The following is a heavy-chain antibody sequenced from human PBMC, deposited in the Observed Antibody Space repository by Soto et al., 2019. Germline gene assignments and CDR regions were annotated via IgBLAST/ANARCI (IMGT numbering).Heavy chain of an antibody. J-gene: IGHJ6*02. Sequence: QVQLVQSGAEVKKPGSSVKVSCKASGGTFSSYAISWVRQAPGQGLEWMGGIIPIVGTADYAQKFQGRVTITADESTSTAYMELSSLRSEDTAVYYCALHYGSGNNYYYYGMDVWGQGTTVTVSS. V-gene: IGHV1-69*12. CDR3: ALHYGSGNNYYYYGMDV. CDR1: GGTFSSYA. D-gene: IGHD3-10*01. CDR2: IIPIVGTA.